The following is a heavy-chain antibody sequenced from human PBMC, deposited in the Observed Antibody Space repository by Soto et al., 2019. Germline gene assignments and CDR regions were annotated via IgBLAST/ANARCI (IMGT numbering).Heavy chain of an antibody. CDR1: GFTFSSYA. CDR3: AKVGVAASHVYFQH. V-gene: IGHV3-23*01. Sequence: GGSLRLSCAASGFTFSSYAISWVRQAPGKGLEWVSAISGSGGSTYYADSVKGRFTISRDNSKNTLYLQMNSLRAEDTAVYYCAKVGVAASHVYFQHWGQGTLVTVSS. J-gene: IGHJ1*01. D-gene: IGHD6-6*01. CDR2: ISGSGGST.